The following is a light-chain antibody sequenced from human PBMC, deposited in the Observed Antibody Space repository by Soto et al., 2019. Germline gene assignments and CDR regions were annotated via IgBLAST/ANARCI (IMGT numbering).Light chain of an antibody. J-gene: IGLJ1*01. V-gene: IGLV2-14*01. Sequence: QSVLTQPASVSGSPGQSITIPCTGSSSDIGAYNYVSWSQQYPGKAPKLIISEVSNRPSGVSNRFSGSKSGTAASLTISGLQTEDEADYFCFSFTTDWTHVFGTGTKVTVL. CDR1: SSDIGAYNY. CDR3: FSFTTDWTHV. CDR2: EVS.